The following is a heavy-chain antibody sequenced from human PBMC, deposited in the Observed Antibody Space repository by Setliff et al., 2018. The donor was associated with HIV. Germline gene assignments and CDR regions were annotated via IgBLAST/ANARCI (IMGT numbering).Heavy chain of an antibody. J-gene: IGHJ3*02. D-gene: IGHD3-22*01. V-gene: IGHV3-48*04. CDR2: IRSSSRTI. CDR1: GFTFSTYS. Sequence: TGGSLRLSCVASGFTFSTYSMNWVRQAPGKGLEWVSYIRSSSRTIYYADSVKGRFTISRDNAKNSLYLQMNSLRAEDTAVYYCARESPYDTSGYYFGAFDIWGQGTMVTVSS. CDR3: ARESPYDTSGYYFGAFDI.